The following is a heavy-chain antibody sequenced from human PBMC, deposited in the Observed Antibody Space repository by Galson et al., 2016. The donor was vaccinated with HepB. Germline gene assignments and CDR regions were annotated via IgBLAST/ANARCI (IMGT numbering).Heavy chain of an antibody. CDR3: ARATDYGDYANGMDV. V-gene: IGHV6-1*01. CDR1: GDSVSRNGVT. Sequence: CAISGDSVSRNGVTWNWIRQSPSRGLEWLGRTYYMFNWDYDYAVSVNSRITIIPDTSRNQFSLYLRSVTPEDTAVYYCARATDYGDYANGMDVWDGGTMITVTS. J-gene: IGHJ6*04. D-gene: IGHD4-17*01. CDR2: TYYMFNWDY.